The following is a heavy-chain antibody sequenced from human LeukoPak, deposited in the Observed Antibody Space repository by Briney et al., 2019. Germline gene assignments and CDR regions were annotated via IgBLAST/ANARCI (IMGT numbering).Heavy chain of an antibody. CDR3: ARRGITYSSGFFAY. V-gene: IGHV4-39*01. Sequence: KPSETLSLTCTVSGDSIGGSNYYWAWIRQSPGKGLEWIGSVFYSGNTYYNPSLKSRVTISVGTSKNQFSLNLYSVTAADTATYYCARRGITYSSGFFAYWGQGTLVTVSS. CDR1: GDSIGGSNYY. J-gene: IGHJ4*02. D-gene: IGHD6-25*01. CDR2: VFYSGNT.